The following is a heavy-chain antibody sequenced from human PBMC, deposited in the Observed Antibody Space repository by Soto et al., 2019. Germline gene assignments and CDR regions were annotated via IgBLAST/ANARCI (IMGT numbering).Heavy chain of an antibody. CDR3: ARRDSWTPLNWFDP. J-gene: IGHJ5*02. D-gene: IGHD3-9*01. V-gene: IGHV4-39*01. CDR1: GGSISSTSYF. CDR2: IYYSGST. Sequence: QLQLQESGPGLVKPSETLSLTCSVSGGSISSTSYFWDWIRQPPGKGLEWIGSIYYSGSTDYNPSLQSRVTMSLDTSKNQFSLTLTAMTAADTAVYYCARRDSWTPLNWFDPWGQGTLVTVSS.